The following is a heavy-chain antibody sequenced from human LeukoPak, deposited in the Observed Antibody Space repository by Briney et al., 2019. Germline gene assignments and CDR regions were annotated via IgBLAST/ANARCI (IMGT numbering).Heavy chain of an antibody. D-gene: IGHD3-3*01. CDR1: GFTVSSNE. J-gene: IGHJ6*03. CDR2: IKQDGSEE. V-gene: IGHV3-7*01. CDR3: ARSARDYDFWQHLYYYYMDV. Sequence: PGGSLRLSCAASGFTVSSNEMSWVRQAPGKGLEWVANIKQDGSEEYYVDSVKGRFTISRDNARNSLFLQMNSLRAEDTAVYYCARSARDYDFWQHLYYYYMDVWGKGTTVTVSS.